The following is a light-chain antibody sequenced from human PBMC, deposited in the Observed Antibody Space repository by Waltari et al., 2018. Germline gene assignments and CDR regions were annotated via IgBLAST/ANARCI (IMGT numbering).Light chain of an antibody. CDR1: HSISDY. J-gene: IGKJ4*01. V-gene: IGKV1-39*01. CDR2: AVS. Sequence: DVQLTQSPSSLSASVGDRVTITCREIHSISDYLNWYQVKPGKAPSLLIYAVSSLQSGVPSRFSGRGSGTDFTLTISSLQPEDFASYYCQQSYSTLALTFGGGTKVE. CDR3: QQSYSTLALT.